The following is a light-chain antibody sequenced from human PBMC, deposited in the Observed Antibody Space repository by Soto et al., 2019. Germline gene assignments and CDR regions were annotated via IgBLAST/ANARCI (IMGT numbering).Light chain of an antibody. CDR2: DAS. CDR1: QSVSSK. Sequence: EIVMTQSPATLSVSPGERATLSCRASQSVSSKLAWYQQKPGQAPRLLIYDASTRATGIPARFSGSGSGTEFTLTISSLQSEDFEVYYCQQYDSWPLTFGGGATVEIK. V-gene: IGKV3-15*01. J-gene: IGKJ4*01. CDR3: QQYDSWPLT.